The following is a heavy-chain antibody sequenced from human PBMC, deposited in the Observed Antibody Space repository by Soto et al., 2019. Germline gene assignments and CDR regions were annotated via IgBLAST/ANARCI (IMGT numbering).Heavy chain of an antibody. Sequence: GGSLRLSCAASGFTFSNAWMSWVRQAPGKGLEWVGRIKSKTDGGTTDYAAPVKGRFTISRDDSKNTLYLQMNSLKTEDTAVYYCTTDIMVVAAIVKESFDYWGQGTLVTVSS. CDR3: TTDIMVVAAIVKESFDY. V-gene: IGHV3-15*01. D-gene: IGHD2-15*01. J-gene: IGHJ4*02. CDR2: IKSKTDGGTT. CDR1: GFTFSNAW.